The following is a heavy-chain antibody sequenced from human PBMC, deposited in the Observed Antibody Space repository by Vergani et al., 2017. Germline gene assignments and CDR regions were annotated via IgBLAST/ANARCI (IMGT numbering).Heavy chain of an antibody. J-gene: IGHJ4*02. V-gene: IGHV3-9*01. CDR2: ILRETGSI. CDR3: TKDWGSRTAGLAY. D-gene: IGHD6-13*01. CDR1: GFSFDDYG. Sequence: EELLVESGGDLVQPGRSLRLSCAASGFSFDDYGMHWVRQVPGKGLEWVSGILRETGSIGYADSVRGRFTISRENAKNTLYLQVNSLRPEDTALYYCTKDWGSRTAGLAYWGQGAPVTVSS.